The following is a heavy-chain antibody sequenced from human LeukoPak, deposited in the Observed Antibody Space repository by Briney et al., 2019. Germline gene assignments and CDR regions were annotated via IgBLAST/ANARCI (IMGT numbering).Heavy chain of an antibody. Sequence: SETLSLTCAGYGGSFSGYYWSWIRQPPGKGLEWIGEINHSGSTNYNPSIKSRVTISVDKSKNQFSLKLSSVTAADTAVYYCARANPQQQLAFDYWGQGTLVTVSS. CDR2: INHSGST. D-gene: IGHD6-13*01. CDR3: ARANPQQQLAFDY. J-gene: IGHJ4*02. CDR1: GGSFSGYY. V-gene: IGHV4-34*01.